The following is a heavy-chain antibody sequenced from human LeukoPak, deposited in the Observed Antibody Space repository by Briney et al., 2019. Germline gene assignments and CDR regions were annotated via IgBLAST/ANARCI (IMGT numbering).Heavy chain of an antibody. D-gene: IGHD3-16*02. CDR3: AREPDYVWGSYRTYYYGMDV. J-gene: IGHJ6*02. CDR2: ISYDGSNK. Sequence: PGGSLRLSCAASGFTSSSYAMHWVRQAPGKGLEWVAVISYDGSNKYYADSVKGRFTTSRDNSKNTLYLQMNSLRAEDTAVYYCAREPDYVWGSYRTYYYGMDVWGQGTTVTVSS. V-gene: IGHV3-30-3*01. CDR1: GFTSSSYA.